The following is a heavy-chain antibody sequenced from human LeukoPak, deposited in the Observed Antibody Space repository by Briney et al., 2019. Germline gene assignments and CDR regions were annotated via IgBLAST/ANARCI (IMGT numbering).Heavy chain of an antibody. CDR3: AAGPYYYDSSGYYYQGWFDP. CDR1: GFTFTSSA. Sequence: TSATVSCKASGFTFTSSAMQWVRQARGQRLEWIGWIVVGSGNTNYAQKFQERVTITRDMSTSTAYMELSSLRSEDTAVYYCAAGPYYYDSSGYYYQGWFDPWGQGTLDTVSS. J-gene: IGHJ5*02. V-gene: IGHV1-58*02. D-gene: IGHD3-22*01. CDR2: IVVGSGNT.